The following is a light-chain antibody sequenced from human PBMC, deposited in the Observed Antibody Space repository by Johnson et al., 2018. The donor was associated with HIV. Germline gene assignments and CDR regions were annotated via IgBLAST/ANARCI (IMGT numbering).Light chain of an antibody. CDR1: SSNIGNNY. V-gene: IGLV1-51*01. CDR2: DNN. Sequence: QSVLTQPPSVSAAPGQKVTISCSGSSSNIGNNYVSWYQQVPGTAPKLLIYDNNKRPSGIPDRFSASKSGTSATLGIPGLQPGAEADYYCGTWDSSLSGGGYVFGTGTKVTVL. CDR3: GTWDSSLSGGGYV. J-gene: IGLJ1*01.